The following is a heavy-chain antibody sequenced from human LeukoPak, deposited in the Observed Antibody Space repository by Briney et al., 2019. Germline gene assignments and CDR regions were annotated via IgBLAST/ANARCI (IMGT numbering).Heavy chain of an antibody. J-gene: IGHJ4*02. D-gene: IGHD3-10*02. CDR2: ISSSSSYI. CDR1: GFTFSSYS. Sequence: GGSLRLSCAASGFTFSSYSMNWVRQAPGKGLEWVSSISSSSSYIYYADSVKGRFTISRDNAKNSLYLQMNSLRAEDTAVYYCARDPLRGSGSYSYFDYWGQGTLVTVSS. V-gene: IGHV3-21*01. CDR3: ARDPLRGSGSYSYFDY.